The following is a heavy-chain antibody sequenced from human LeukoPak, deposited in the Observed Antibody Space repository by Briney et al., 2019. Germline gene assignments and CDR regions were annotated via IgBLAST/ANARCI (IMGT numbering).Heavy chain of an antibody. CDR3: ARASQWLVQVNFDY. J-gene: IGHJ4*02. CDR1: GYPFTSYA. D-gene: IGHD6-19*01. CDR2: IIPIFGTA. Sequence: SVKVSCKASGYPFTSYAMNWVRQAPGQGLEWMGGIIPIFGTANYAQKFQGRVTITADESTSTAYMELSSLRSDDTAVYYCARASQWLVQVNFDYWGQGTLVTVSS. V-gene: IGHV1-69*13.